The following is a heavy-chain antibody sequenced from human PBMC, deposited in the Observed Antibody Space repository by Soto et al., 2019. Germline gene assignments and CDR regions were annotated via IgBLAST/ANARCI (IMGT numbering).Heavy chain of an antibody. J-gene: IGHJ6*02. D-gene: IGHD6-13*01. Sequence: SETLSLTCAVYGGSFSGYYWSWIRQPPGKGLEWIGEINHSGSTNYNPSLKSRVTISVDTSKNQFSLKLSSVTAADTAVYYCARGFRSSSWYGAKGRDVWGQGTTVTVSS. CDR3: ARGFRSSSWYGAKGRDV. CDR2: INHSGST. V-gene: IGHV4-34*01. CDR1: GGSFSGYY.